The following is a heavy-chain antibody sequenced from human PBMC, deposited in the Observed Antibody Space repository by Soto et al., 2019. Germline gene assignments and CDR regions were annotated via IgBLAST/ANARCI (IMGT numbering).Heavy chain of an antibody. J-gene: IGHJ5*02. CDR3: ATEIAARP. Sequence: ASVKVSCKASGYTFTSHYMHWVRQAPGQGLEWMGIINPSGGSTSYAQKFQGRVTMTRDTSTSTVYMELSRLRSEDTAVYHCATEIAARPWGQETLATVSS. CDR2: INPSGGST. D-gene: IGHD6-25*01. V-gene: IGHV1-46*03. CDR1: GYTFTSHY.